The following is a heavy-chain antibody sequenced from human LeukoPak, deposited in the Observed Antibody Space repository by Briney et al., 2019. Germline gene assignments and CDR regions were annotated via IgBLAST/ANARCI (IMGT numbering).Heavy chain of an antibody. CDR2: ISYDGSNK. V-gene: IGHV3-30*04. J-gene: IGHJ4*02. D-gene: IGHD1-26*01. CDR1: GFTFSSYA. Sequence: PGGSLRLSCAASGFTFSSYAMHWVRQAPGKGLEWVAVISYDGSNKYYADSVKGRFTISRDNSRNTLYLQMNSLRAEDTAVYYCARDHRGGVGSSRWFDYRGQGTLVTVSS. CDR3: ARDHRGGVGSSRWFDY.